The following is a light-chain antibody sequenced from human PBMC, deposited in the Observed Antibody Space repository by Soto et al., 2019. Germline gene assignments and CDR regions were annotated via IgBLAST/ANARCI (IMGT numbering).Light chain of an antibody. CDR3: LRYNAFSQT. CDR2: DAS. V-gene: IGKV1-5*01. J-gene: IGKJ1*01. CDR1: QSMNDW. Sequence: DIQMTQSPSTLSASVGYRVTITCRASQSMNDWLAWYQQKPGKAPKVLIYDASSLQSGVPSRFSGSGSGTEFTLTIDSLQPDDVTTYYCLRYNAFSQTFGQGTKVDIK.